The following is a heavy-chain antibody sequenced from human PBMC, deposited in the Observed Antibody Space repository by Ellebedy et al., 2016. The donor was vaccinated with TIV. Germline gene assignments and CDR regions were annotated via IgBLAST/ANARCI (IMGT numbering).Heavy chain of an antibody. J-gene: IGHJ4*02. CDR2: MFHSGST. V-gene: IGHV4-39*07. D-gene: IGHD6-19*01. CDR3: ARMTSRGFSTPAY. Sequence: GSLRLSXTVSGGSISSGGYYWGWIRQTPGKGLEWIASMFHSGSTYYNPSLRSRVTISLDTSKNQLSLKVTSVTAADTAIYYCARMTSRGFSTPAYWGQGTLVTVSS. CDR1: GGSISSGGYY.